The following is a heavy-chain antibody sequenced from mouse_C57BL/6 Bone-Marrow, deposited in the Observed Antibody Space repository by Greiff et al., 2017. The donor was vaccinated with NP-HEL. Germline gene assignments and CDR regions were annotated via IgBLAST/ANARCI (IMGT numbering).Heavy chain of an antibody. Sequence: QVQLQQPGAELVKPGASVKLSCKASGYTFTSYWMQWVKQRPGQGLEWIGEIDPSVSYTNYNQKFKGKATLTVDTSSSTAYMQLSSLTSEDSAVYYCARDWVDFDYWGQGTTLTVSS. CDR2: IDPSVSYT. CDR1: GYTFTSYW. V-gene: IGHV1-50*01. D-gene: IGHD4-1*01. J-gene: IGHJ2*01. CDR3: ARDWVDFDY.